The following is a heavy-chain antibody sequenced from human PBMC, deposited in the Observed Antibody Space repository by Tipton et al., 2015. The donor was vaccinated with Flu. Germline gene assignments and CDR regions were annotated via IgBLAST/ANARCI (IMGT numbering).Heavy chain of an antibody. CDR3: ARELVVRGVTLTSYFDY. Sequence: TLSLTCTVSGGSFDLFWWSWIRQPPGKGLQWIGHVYSNGSTKYDLSLKSRITISLEKSKKQFSLSLSSVTAADTAVYYCARELVVRGVTLTSYFDYWGQGALVTVSS. V-gene: IGHV4-59*01. CDR2: VYSNGST. J-gene: IGHJ4*02. D-gene: IGHD3-10*01. CDR1: GGSFDLFW.